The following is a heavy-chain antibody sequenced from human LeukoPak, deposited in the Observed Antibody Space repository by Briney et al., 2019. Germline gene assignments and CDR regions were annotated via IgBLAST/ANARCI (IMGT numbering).Heavy chain of an antibody. Sequence: GGSLRLSCAASGFTLSTYDMNWARQAPGKGLEWVSAINDGGYNTYYADSVRGRFTISRDNAKNTLYLQMNSLRAQDTAVYYCAKKETAVSPGNYFDHWGQGTLVTVSS. D-gene: IGHD4-23*01. CDR1: GFTLSTYD. J-gene: IGHJ4*02. CDR3: AKKETAVSPGNYFDH. V-gene: IGHV3-23*01. CDR2: INDGGYNT.